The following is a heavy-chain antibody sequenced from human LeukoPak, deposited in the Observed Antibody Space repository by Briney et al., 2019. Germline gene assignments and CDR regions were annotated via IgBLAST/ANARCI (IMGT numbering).Heavy chain of an antibody. CDR1: GLTFSSYW. D-gene: IGHD3-22*01. CDR2: IDPDGTST. Sequence: PGGSLRLSCAAPGLTFSSYWMHWVRQVPGKGLVWVSRIDPDGTSTSYADSVKGRFTISRDNAKNTLYLQMNSLRAEDAAVYYCSAHETLIVVRPFDYWGQGTVVTVSS. J-gene: IGHJ4*02. V-gene: IGHV3-74*01. CDR3: SAHETLIVVRPFDY.